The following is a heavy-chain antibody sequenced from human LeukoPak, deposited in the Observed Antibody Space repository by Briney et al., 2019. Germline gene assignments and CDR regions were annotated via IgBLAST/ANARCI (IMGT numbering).Heavy chain of an antibody. CDR3: ARRRGSSSGGPFDY. V-gene: IGHV4-39*01. CDR2: IYQTGTT. D-gene: IGHD6-25*01. Sequence: SETLSLTCSVSGGSINNVVYYWDWIRQPPGKAPDWIGDIYQTGTTYYNPSFESRVTISADTSNNQVSLKMNAVTAADTAVYYCARRRGSSSGGPFDYWGRGTLVIVSS. J-gene: IGHJ4*02. CDR1: GGSINNVVYY.